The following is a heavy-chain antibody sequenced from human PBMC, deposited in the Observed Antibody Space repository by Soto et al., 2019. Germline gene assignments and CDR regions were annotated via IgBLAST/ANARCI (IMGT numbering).Heavy chain of an antibody. CDR1: GGTFSSYA. D-gene: IGHD6-6*01. CDR3: AKYRSSAYYFDY. J-gene: IGHJ4*02. CDR2: IIPIFGTA. V-gene: IGHV1-69*06. Sequence: SVKVSCKASGGTFSSYAISWVRQAPGQGLEWMGGIIPIFGTANYAQRFQGRVTITADKSTSTAYMELSSLRSEDTAVYYCAKYRSSAYYFDYWGQGTLVTVSS.